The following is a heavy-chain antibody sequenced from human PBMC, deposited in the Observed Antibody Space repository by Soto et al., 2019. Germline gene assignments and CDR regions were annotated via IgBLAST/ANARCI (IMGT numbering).Heavy chain of an antibody. CDR3: ARDPGLGHVATPGFDP. J-gene: IGHJ5*02. CDR2: IYYSGST. V-gene: IGHV4-59*01. CDR1: GGSISSYY. Sequence: SETLSLTCTVSGGSISSYYWSWIRQPPGKGLEWIGYIYYSGSTNYNPSLKSRVTISVDTSKNQFSLKLSSVTAADTAVYYCARDPGLGHVATPGFDPWGQATLVTLSS. D-gene: IGHD5-12*01.